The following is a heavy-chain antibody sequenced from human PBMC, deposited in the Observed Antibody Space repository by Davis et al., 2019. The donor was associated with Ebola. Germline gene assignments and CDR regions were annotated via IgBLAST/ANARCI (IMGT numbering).Heavy chain of an antibody. CDR1: GITLSSYW. J-gene: IGHJ4*02. CDR2: IKQDGSET. Sequence: GESLKISCTVSGITLSSYWMNWVRQAPGKGLEWVANIKQDGSETYYVDSVKGRFTISIDNAKNSLFLQMNGLTVDDTAVYYCVRGAGWLLDYWGQGTLVTVSS. D-gene: IGHD5-12*01. CDR3: VRGAGWLLDY. V-gene: IGHV3-7*01.